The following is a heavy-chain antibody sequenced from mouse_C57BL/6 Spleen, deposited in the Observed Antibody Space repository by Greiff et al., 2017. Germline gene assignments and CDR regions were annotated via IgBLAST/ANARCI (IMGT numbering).Heavy chain of an antibody. V-gene: IGHV3-6*01. CDR2: ISYDGSN. Sequence: EVKLQESGPGLVKPSQSLSLTCSVTGYSITGGYYWNWIRQFPGNKLEWMGYISYDGSNHYNPSLKNRISITRDTSKNQFFLKLNSVTTEDTATYYCAREEYGYGFAYWGQGTLVTVSA. J-gene: IGHJ3*01. CDR1: GYSITGGYY. CDR3: AREEYGYGFAY. D-gene: IGHD2-2*01.